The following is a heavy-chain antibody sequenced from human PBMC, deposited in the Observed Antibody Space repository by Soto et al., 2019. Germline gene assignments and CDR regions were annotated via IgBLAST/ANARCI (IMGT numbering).Heavy chain of an antibody. CDR1: GYTFTSYG. D-gene: IGHD3-22*01. CDR2: ISAYNGNT. J-gene: IGHJ4*02. Sequence: GASVKVSCKASGYTFTSYGISWVRQAPGQGLEWMGWISAYNGNTNYAQKLQGRVTMTTDTSTSTAYMELRSLRSDDTAVYYCARDHYYYDSSGYLPSFDYWGQGTLVTVSS. V-gene: IGHV1-18*01. CDR3: ARDHYYYDSSGYLPSFDY.